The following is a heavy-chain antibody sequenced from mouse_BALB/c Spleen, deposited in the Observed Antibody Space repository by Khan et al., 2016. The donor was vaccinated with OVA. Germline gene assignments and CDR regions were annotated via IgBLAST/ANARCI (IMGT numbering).Heavy chain of an antibody. V-gene: IGHV2-6-5*01. D-gene: IGHD1-1*02. CDR2: IWGGGST. Sequence: LVESGPGLVAPSQSLSITCTVSGFSLSDYGVSWIRQPPGKGLEWLGVIWGGGSTYYNSALKSRLSISKDNSKSQVFLKMNSLQTDDTAIYYCAKGLWSYYFALDYWGQGTSVTVSS. J-gene: IGHJ4*01. CDR1: GFSLSDYG. CDR3: AKGLWSYYFALDY.